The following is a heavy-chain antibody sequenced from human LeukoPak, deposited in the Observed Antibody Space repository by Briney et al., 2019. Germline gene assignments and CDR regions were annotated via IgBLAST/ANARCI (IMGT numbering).Heavy chain of an antibody. V-gene: IGHV1-69*05. J-gene: IGHJ4*02. CDR3: ARGVDFWSGYSY. Sequence: SVKVSCKASGGTFSSYAISWVRQAPGQGLEWMGGIIPIFGTANYAQKFQGSVTITTDESTSPAYMELSRLRSEDTAVYYCARGVDFWSGYSYWGQGTLVTVSS. CDR2: IIPIFGTA. CDR1: GGTFSSYA. D-gene: IGHD3-3*01.